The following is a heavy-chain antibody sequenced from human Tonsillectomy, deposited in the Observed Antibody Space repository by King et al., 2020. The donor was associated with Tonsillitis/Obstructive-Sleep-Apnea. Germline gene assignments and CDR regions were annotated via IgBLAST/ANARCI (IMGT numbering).Heavy chain of an antibody. D-gene: IGHD3-16*01. CDR3: AKASPTTFYYYVWGPTRGPFDS. CDR1: GFTFFSYG. J-gene: IGHJ4*02. Sequence: VQLVESGGGVVQPGRSLRLSCAASGFTFFSYGMHWVRQAPGKGLEGVAFISDDGSNKLYADAVKGRFTISRDNSKNTLYLQLNSLRAEDTAVYCCAKASPTTFYYYVWGPTRGPFDSWGQGTPVTVSS. V-gene: IGHV3-30*18. CDR2: ISDDGSNK.